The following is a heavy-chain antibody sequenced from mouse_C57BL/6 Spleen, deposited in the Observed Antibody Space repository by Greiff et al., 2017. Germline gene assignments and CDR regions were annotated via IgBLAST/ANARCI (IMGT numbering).Heavy chain of an antibody. V-gene: IGHV2-9-1*01. D-gene: IGHD1-1*01. CDR1: GFPLTSYA. CDR2: IWTGGGT. Sequence: VKLMESGPGLVAPSQSLSITCTVSGFPLTSYAISWVRQPPGKGLEWLGVIWTGGGTNYNSALKSRLSISKDNSKSQVFLKMNSLQTDDTARYYCARNQDGSSYWYFDVWGTGTTVTVSS. J-gene: IGHJ1*03. CDR3: ARNQDGSSYWYFDV.